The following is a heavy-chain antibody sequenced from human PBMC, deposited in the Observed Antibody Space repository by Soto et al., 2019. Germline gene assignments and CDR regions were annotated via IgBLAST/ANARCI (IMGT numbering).Heavy chain of an antibody. J-gene: IGHJ6*02. CDR1: GGSISTTNYY. CDR2: IYYSGST. D-gene: IGHD5-18*01. V-gene: IGHV4-39*01. CDR3: ARQAYGYFYNYGVDV. Sequence: SETLSLTCTVSGGSISTTNYYWGWIRQPPGKGLEWVGSIYYSGSTYYNPSLKSRVTISVDTSKTQFSLKLTSVTAADTAVYYCARQAYGYFYNYGVDVWGQGTTVTVSS.